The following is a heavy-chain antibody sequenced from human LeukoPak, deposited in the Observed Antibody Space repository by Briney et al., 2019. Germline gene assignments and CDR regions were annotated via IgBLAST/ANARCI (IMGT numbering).Heavy chain of an antibody. J-gene: IGHJ5*02. Sequence: RSSETLSLTCTVSGGSISSGGYYWSWIRQHPGKGLEWIGYIYYSGSTYYNPSLKSRVTISVDTSKNQFSLKLSSVTAADTAVYYCARASAYCSGGSCYRNWFDPWGQGTLVTVSS. D-gene: IGHD2-15*01. CDR1: GGSISSGGYY. CDR3: ARASAYCSGGSCYRNWFDP. CDR2: IYYSGST. V-gene: IGHV4-31*03.